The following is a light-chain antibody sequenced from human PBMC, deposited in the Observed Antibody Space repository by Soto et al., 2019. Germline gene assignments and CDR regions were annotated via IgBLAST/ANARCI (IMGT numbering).Light chain of an antibody. Sequence: DAVMTQSPLSLPVALGQPAAISCRSSQSLVYSDGNSYLNWFQQRPGQSPRRLIYKASNRDPGVPDRFSGSGSGTDFTVKITMVEAEDVGVYYCMQGTHLPWTFGRGTKVEIK. CDR1: QSLVYSDGNSY. J-gene: IGKJ1*01. CDR2: KAS. V-gene: IGKV2-30*01. CDR3: MQGTHLPWT.